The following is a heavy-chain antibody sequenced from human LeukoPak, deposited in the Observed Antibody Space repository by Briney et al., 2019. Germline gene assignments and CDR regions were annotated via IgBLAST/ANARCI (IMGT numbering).Heavy chain of an antibody. CDR3: AREDCSSTSFNLNWFDP. Sequence: VASVKVSCKASGGTFSSYAISWVRQAPGQGLEWMGGIIPIFGTANYAQKFQGRVTITADKSTSTAYMELSSLRSEDTAVYYCAREDCSSTSFNLNWFDPWGQGTLVTVSS. V-gene: IGHV1-69*06. J-gene: IGHJ5*02. CDR1: GGTFSSYA. CDR2: IIPIFGTA. D-gene: IGHD2-2*01.